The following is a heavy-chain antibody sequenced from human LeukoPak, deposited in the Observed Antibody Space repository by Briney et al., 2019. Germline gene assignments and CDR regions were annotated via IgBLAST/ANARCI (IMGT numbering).Heavy chain of an antibody. CDR3: ARAQAVGFDY. CDR1: GGSISSYY. J-gene: IGHJ4*02. CDR2: IYYSGST. V-gene: IGHV4-59*01. Sequence: SETLSLTCTVSGGSISSYYWSWIRQPPGKGLEWIGYIYYSGSTNYNPSLKSRVTISVDTSKNQFSLKLSSMTAADTAVYYCARAQAVGFDYWGQGTLVTVSS. D-gene: IGHD6-19*01.